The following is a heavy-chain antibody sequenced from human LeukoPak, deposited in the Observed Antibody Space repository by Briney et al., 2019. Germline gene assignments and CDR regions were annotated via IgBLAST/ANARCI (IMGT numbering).Heavy chain of an antibody. D-gene: IGHD3-3*01. CDR2: IYYSGST. CDR3: ARDYDFWSGTRRDAFDI. CDR1: SGSISSSSYY. V-gene: IGHV4-39*02. J-gene: IGHJ3*02. Sequence: SEILFLTCTVSSGSISSSSYYWGWIRQPPGKGLEWIGSIYYSGSTYYNPSLKSRVTISVDTSKNQFSLKLSSVTAADTAVYYCARDYDFWSGTRRDAFDIWGQGTMVTVSS.